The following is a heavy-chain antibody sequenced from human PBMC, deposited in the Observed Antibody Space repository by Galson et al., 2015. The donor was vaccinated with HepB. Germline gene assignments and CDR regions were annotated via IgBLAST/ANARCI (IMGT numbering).Heavy chain of an antibody. Sequence: SETLSLTCTVSGGSVSSGSYYWSWIRQPPGKGLEWIGYIYYSGSTNYNPSLKSRVTISVDTSKNQFSLKLSSVTAADTAVYYCAKTFVTGSLNDAFDIWGQGTMVTVSS. V-gene: IGHV4-61*01. CDR2: IYYSGST. CDR1: GGSVSSGSYY. J-gene: IGHJ3*02. CDR3: AKTFVTGSLNDAFDI. D-gene: IGHD3-9*01.